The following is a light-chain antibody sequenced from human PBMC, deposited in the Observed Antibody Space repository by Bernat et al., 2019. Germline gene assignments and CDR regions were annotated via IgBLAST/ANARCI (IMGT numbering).Light chain of an antibody. Sequence: DIQMTQSPSSLSASVGDRVTITCRARQDISNYLNWYHQKPGKAPNLLIYDASYLETGVPSRFRGSASRKFFTFTITSLQPEDNGTYYCQQYDNLPLTFGGGSNVEIK. J-gene: IGKJ4*01. CDR3: QQYDNLPLT. CDR1: QDISNY. CDR2: DAS. V-gene: IGKV1-33*01.